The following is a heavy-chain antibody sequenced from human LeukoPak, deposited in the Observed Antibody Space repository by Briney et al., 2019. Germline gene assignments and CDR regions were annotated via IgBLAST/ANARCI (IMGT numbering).Heavy chain of an antibody. CDR2: SHPINSDT. CDR1: GFNFTAYW. Sequence: GESLKISCKGSGFNFTAYWIAAVRQMRGESLEWIWISHPINSDTKYSPSFQGQVTISADKSSSTAYLQWNSLKASHTAMYYCARHQYYYDSSGNYGWFDSWGQGTLVTVSS. V-gene: IGHV5-51*01. CDR3: ARHQYYYDSSGNYGWFDS. J-gene: IGHJ5*01. D-gene: IGHD3-22*01.